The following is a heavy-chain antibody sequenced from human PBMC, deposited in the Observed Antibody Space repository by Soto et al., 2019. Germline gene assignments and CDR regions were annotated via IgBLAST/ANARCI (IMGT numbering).Heavy chain of an antibody. J-gene: IGHJ6*02. D-gene: IGHD5-18*01. Sequence: QVQLVQSGAEVTKPGASVKVSCKASGYTLTSYGISWVRQAPGQGLEWMGWISAYNGDTNYEQSLQGRVTMTTGTSTTTAYMELRRLRSDDTGVYYCATSIGYSYYYYGMDVWGQGTTVTVSS. CDR2: ISAYNGDT. CDR1: GYTLTSYG. V-gene: IGHV1-18*01. CDR3: ATSIGYSYYYYGMDV.